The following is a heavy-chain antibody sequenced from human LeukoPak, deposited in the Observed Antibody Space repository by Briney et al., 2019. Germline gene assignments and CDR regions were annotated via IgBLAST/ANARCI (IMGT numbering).Heavy chain of an antibody. CDR2: IGGSGDFT. Sequence: GGSLRLSCAASGFTFSSYAMSWVRQAPGKGLEWVSAIGGSGDFTYYAEYVKGRFTISRDNSKKTLYLQMNSLRAEDTAVYYCAKADRGWGVITKDWGQGTLVTVSS. J-gene: IGHJ4*02. CDR1: GFTFSSYA. D-gene: IGHD3-10*01. V-gene: IGHV3-23*01. CDR3: AKADRGWGVITKD.